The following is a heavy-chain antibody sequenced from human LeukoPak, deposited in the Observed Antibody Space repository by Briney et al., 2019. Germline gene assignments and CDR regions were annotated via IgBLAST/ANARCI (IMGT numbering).Heavy chain of an antibody. V-gene: IGHV1-2*04. J-gene: IGHJ4*02. Sequence: ASVKVSCKASGYTFTGYYMHWVRQAPGQGLEWMGWINPNRGGTNYAQKFQGWVTMTRDTSISTAYMELSRLRSDDTAVYYCATAVAGWVYFDYWGQGTLVTVSS. CDR1: GYTFTGYY. D-gene: IGHD6-19*01. CDR3: ATAVAGWVYFDY. CDR2: INPNRGGT.